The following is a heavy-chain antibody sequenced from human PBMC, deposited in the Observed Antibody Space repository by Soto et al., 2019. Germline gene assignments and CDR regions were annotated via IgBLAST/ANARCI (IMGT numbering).Heavy chain of an antibody. CDR1: GFTFSSYA. CDR2: ISYDGSNK. J-gene: IGHJ6*02. Sequence: QVQLVESGGGVVQPGRSLRLSCAASGFTFSSYAMHWVHQAPGKGLECVAVISYDGSNKFYRDSVKGRFTISRDNSKNTIYLKINSLRYEDTAVYYCARGDREDIAVVVGARPGEYGVDVWGQGTTVTVSS. D-gene: IGHD2-15*01. V-gene: IGHV3-30-3*01. CDR3: ARGDREDIAVVVGARPGEYGVDV.